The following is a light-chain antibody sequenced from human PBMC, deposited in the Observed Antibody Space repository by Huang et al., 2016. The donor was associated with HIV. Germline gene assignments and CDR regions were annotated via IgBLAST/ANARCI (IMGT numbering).Light chain of an antibody. CDR1: QSLSSSY. Sequence: EIVLTQSPATLSLSPGERATLSSGASQSLSSSYLAWYQQKPGLAPRLLIYDASNRATGIPDRFSGSGSGTDFTLTISRLEPEDFAVYYCQQYGSSPLTFGGGTKVEIK. CDR2: DAS. V-gene: IGKV3D-20*01. J-gene: IGKJ4*01. CDR3: QQYGSSPLT.